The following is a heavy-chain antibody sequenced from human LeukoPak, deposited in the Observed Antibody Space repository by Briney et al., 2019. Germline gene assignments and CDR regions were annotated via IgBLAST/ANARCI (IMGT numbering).Heavy chain of an antibody. V-gene: IGHV1-69*04. CDR3: ARGGRPYYYDSTKPSFDP. CDR1: GGTFSIYA. CDR2: IIPILGIA. J-gene: IGHJ5*02. D-gene: IGHD3-22*01. Sequence: GASVTVSFTASGGTFSIYAISWVRQAPGQGLEWVGRIIPILGIANYAQKFQGRVTITADKSTSTAYMELSSLRSEDTAVYYCARGGRPYYYDSTKPSFDPWGQGTLVTVSS.